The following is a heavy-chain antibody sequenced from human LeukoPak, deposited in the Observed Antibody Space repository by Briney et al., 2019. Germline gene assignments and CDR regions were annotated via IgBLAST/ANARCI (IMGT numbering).Heavy chain of an antibody. CDR3: ARAITIFGVVIISEFDY. CDR1: GYTFTSYG. Sequence: GASVKVSCKASGYTFTSYGISWVRQAPGQGLEWMGWISAYNGNTNYAQKLQGRVTMTTDTSTSTAYMELRSLRSDDTAVYYCARAITIFGVVIISEFDYWGQGTLVTVFS. CDR2: ISAYNGNT. V-gene: IGHV1-18*01. J-gene: IGHJ4*02. D-gene: IGHD3-3*01.